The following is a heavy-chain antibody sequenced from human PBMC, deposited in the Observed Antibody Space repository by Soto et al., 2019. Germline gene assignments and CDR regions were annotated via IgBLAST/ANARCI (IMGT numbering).Heavy chain of an antibody. CDR3: AKDLGTYYYDY. CDR2: ISYDGSNK. Sequence: GGSLRLSCAASGFTFSSYGMHWVRQAPGKGLEWVAVISYDGSNKYYADSVKGRFTISRDNSKNTLYLQMNSLRAEDTAVYYCAKDLGTYYYDYWGQGTLVTVSS. D-gene: IGHD1-1*01. CDR1: GFTFSSYG. J-gene: IGHJ4*02. V-gene: IGHV3-30*18.